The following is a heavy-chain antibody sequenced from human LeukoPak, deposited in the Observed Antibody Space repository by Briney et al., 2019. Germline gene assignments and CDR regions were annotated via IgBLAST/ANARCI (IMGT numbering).Heavy chain of an antibody. Sequence: GGSLRLSCEGSGFIFSNYAMTWVRQAPGRGLEWVAGISGSADTSYADSVKGRFSISRDDSKDTVYLQLNRLTADDTALYHCAKETGWSPLGENDHWGQGILVIVSS. D-gene: IGHD3-16*01. CDR3: AKETGWSPLGENDH. CDR1: GFIFSNYA. CDR2: ISGSADT. J-gene: IGHJ4*02. V-gene: IGHV3-23*01.